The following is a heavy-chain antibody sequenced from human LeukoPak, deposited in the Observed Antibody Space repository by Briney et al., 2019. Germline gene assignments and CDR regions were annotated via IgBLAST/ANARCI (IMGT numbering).Heavy chain of an antibody. CDR2: ISVSGGST. CDR3: AEGYSYADY. Sequence: GGSLRLSCAASGLTFSSYAMNWVRQAPGKGLEWVSSISVSGGSTYYADSVKGRFTISRDNSKNTLCLQMDSLRAGDAAVYYCAEGYSYADYWGQGTLVTVSS. V-gene: IGHV3-23*01. D-gene: IGHD5-18*01. CDR1: GLTFSSYA. J-gene: IGHJ4*02.